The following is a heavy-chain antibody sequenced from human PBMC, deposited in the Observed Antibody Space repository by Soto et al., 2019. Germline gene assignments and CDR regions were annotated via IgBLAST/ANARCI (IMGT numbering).Heavy chain of an antibody. V-gene: IGHV4-39*01. Sequence: PSETLSLTCTVSGGSISSSSYYWGWIRQPPGKGLEWIGSIYYSGSTYYNPSLKSRVTISVDTSKNQFSLKLSSVTAADTAVYYCARGSSIVVVPAAMSTVTRELTHELDYWGQGTLVTVSS. J-gene: IGHJ4*02. D-gene: IGHD2-2*01. CDR2: IYYSGST. CDR3: ARGSSIVVVPAAMSTVTRELTHELDY. CDR1: GGSISSSSYY.